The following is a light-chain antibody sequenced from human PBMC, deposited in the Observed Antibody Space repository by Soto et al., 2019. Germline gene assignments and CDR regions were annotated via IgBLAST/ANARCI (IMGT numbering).Light chain of an antibody. V-gene: IGKV1-5*03. CDR3: QQYNSYSPWM. CDR1: QSINNW. J-gene: IGKJ1*01. Sequence: DIQMTQSPSTLSASVGDRVTITCRASQSINNWLAWYQQKPGRAPKVLIYAASTLKDGVPSRFSGSGSGTEFTLTISSLQPDDFATYYCQQYNSYSPWMFGQGTKVEIK. CDR2: AAS.